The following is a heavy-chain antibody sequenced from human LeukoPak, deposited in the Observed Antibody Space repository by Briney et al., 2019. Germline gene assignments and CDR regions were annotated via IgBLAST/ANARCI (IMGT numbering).Heavy chain of an antibody. J-gene: IGHJ6*02. CDR3: ARGPYGEWGRYYYGMDV. V-gene: IGHV4-59*01. Sequence: SETPSLTCTVSGGSISSYYWSWIRQPPGKGLEWIGYIYYSGSTNYNPSLKSRVTISVDTSKNQFSLKLSSVTAGDTAVYYCARGPYGEWGRYYYGMDVWGQGTTVTVSS. CDR2: IYYSGST. D-gene: IGHD4-17*01. CDR1: GGSISSYY.